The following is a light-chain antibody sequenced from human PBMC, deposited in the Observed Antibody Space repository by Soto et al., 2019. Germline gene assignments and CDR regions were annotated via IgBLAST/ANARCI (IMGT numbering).Light chain of an antibody. J-gene: IGKJ4*02. CDR2: AAS. CDR1: QGIRND. CDR3: LEVKSCPPHT. V-gene: IGKV1-17*01. Sequence: DIQMTQSPSSVSASVGDRVTITCRASQGIRNDLGWYQQKPGKAPKLLIYAASSLQSGVPSRFSGSGSGTGFTLSIRSVSTADFPPYFWLEVKSCPPHTFGRGTKVDIK.